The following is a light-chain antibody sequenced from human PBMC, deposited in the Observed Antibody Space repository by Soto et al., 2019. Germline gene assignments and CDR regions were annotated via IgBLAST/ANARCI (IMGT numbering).Light chain of an antibody. Sequence: QSVLTQPPSASGTPGQRVASSCSGSSSNIGSNTVNWYQQLPGTAPKLLIYSNNQRPSGVPDRFSASKSGTSASLAISGLQSEDEADYYCAAWDDGLNGSWVFGGGTKLTVL. CDR1: SSNIGSNT. CDR2: SNN. CDR3: AAWDDGLNGSWV. V-gene: IGLV1-44*01. J-gene: IGLJ3*02.